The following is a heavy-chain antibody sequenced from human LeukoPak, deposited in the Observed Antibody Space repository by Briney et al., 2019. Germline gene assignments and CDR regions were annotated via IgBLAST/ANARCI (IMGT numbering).Heavy chain of an antibody. Sequence: GGSLRLSCAASGFTFSRYAMHWVRQAPGKGLECVAIISYDGSDKYCADSVKGRFTISRDDSKNTLYLQMKSLRPEDTALYFSATETDFWSGYYPPDYWGQGTLVTVSS. D-gene: IGHD3-3*01. V-gene: IGHV3-30*01. J-gene: IGHJ4*02. CDR3: ATETDFWSGYYPPDY. CDR1: GFTFSRYA. CDR2: ISYDGSDK.